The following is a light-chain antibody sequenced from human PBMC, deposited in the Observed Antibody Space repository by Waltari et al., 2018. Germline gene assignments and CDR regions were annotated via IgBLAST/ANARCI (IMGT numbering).Light chain of an antibody. V-gene: IGKV1-33*01. Sequence: IQLTQSPLSLSVSIGDRVTITCRASKDIRKNIIAFQERPGKAPKLLIYDASKLEAGVPSRFSGTGSGTDFSLTISSLQPEDSATYYCQHYNNLPYTFSRGTKLQIK. CDR1: KDIRKN. J-gene: IGKJ2*01. CDR3: QHYNNLPYT. CDR2: DAS.